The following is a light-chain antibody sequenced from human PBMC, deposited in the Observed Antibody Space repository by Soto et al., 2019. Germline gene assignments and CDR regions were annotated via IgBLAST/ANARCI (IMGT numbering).Light chain of an antibody. J-gene: IGKJ2*01. CDR2: KAS. CDR3: QQYNSYST. Sequence: DIQMTQSPSTLSASVGDRVTITCRASQSISSWLAWYQQKPGKAPKLLIYKASSLESGVPSRFSGSGSGTEFTLTISCLQPDDFATYYCQQYNSYSTVGQGTKLEIK. V-gene: IGKV1-5*03. CDR1: QSISSW.